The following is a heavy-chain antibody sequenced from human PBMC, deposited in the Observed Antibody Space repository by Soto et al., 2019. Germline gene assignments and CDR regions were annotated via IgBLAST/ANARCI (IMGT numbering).Heavy chain of an antibody. Sequence: QAQLVQSGAEVKKPGASVKVACTASEDIFNNFGITWVRQAPGQGLEWLGWVSYYNGNTNYAHRLQGRVFMPTDTATSTAYLELRSLTFNDTAVYCCARDLTRFCSGGSCPFSMWGQGTQVIVSS. CDR1: EDIFNNFG. CDR2: VSYYNGNT. D-gene: IGHD2-15*01. J-gene: IGHJ4*02. V-gene: IGHV1-18*01. CDR3: ARDLTRFCSGGSCPFSM.